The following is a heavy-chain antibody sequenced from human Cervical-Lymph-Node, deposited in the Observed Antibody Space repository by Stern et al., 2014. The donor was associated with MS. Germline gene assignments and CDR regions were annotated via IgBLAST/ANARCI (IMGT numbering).Heavy chain of an antibody. D-gene: IGHD6-6*01. V-gene: IGHV3-66*02. CDR1: GFTVRNNY. Sequence: EVQLGESGGGLVQPGGSLRLSCAASGFTVRNNYMTWVRPGPGMGLEWVSLIYSGGNTYYADSVKGRFTISRDNSKNTLYLQMNSLRPEDTAVYYCATRNIGTRGYWGQGALVTVSS. CDR2: IYSGGNT. CDR3: ATRNIGTRGY. J-gene: IGHJ4*02.